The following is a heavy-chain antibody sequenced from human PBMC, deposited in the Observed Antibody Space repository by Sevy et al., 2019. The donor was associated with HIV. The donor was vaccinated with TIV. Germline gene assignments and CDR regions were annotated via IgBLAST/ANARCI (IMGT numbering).Heavy chain of an antibody. Sequence: GGSLRLSCAASGFTFSDHYMEWVRQAPGKGLEWVGRIRNKADSYTTEYAASVKVRFTISREDSKISLYLLMNSLKIEDTAVYYCATHTGIAVGGRVFDYWGQGTLVTVSS. CDR1: GFTFSDHY. J-gene: IGHJ4*02. CDR3: ATHTGIAVGGRVFDY. V-gene: IGHV3-72*01. D-gene: IGHD6-13*01. CDR2: IRNKADSYTT.